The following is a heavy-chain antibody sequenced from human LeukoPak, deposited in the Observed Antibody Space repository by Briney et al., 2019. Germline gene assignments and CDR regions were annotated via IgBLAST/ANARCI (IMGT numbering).Heavy chain of an antibody. V-gene: IGHV4-39*07. CDR1: GGSISSSSYY. D-gene: IGHD3-3*01. J-gene: IGHJ5*02. CDR2: IYYSGST. Sequence: ETLSLTCTVSGGSISSSSYYWGWIRQPPGKGLEWIGSIYYSGSTYYNPSLKSRVTISVDTSKNQFSLKLSSVTAADTAVYYCARDRFFGVVIIPHLLGFDPWGQGTLVTVSS. CDR3: ARDRFFGVVIIPHLLGFDP.